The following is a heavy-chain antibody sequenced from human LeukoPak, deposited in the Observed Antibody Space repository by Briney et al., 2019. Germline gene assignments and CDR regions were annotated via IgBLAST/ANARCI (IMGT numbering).Heavy chain of an antibody. CDR3: ARGPVAGLDY. CDR2: ISGSGGST. CDR1: GFTFSSYA. J-gene: IGHJ4*02. D-gene: IGHD6-19*01. V-gene: IGHV3-23*01. Sequence: GGSLRLSCAASGFTFSSYAMSWVRQAPGKGLEWVSAISGSGGSTYYADSVKGRFTISRDNAKNSLYLQMNSLRAEDTAVYYCARGPVAGLDYWGQGTLVTVSS.